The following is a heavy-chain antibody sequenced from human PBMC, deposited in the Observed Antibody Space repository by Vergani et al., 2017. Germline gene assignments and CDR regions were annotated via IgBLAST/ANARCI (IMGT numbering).Heavy chain of an antibody. D-gene: IGHD3-22*01. CDR2: IYYSGST. Sequence: QVQLQESGPGLVKPSETLSLTCTVSGGSVSSGSYYWSWIRQPPGKGLEWIGYIYYSGSTNYNPSLKSRVTISVDTSKNQFSLKLSSVTAADTAVYYCAXEPKTYYYDSSGPYAFDIWGQGTMVTVSS. CDR1: GGSVSSGSYY. CDR3: AXEPKTYYYDSSGPYAFDI. J-gene: IGHJ3*02. V-gene: IGHV4-61*01.